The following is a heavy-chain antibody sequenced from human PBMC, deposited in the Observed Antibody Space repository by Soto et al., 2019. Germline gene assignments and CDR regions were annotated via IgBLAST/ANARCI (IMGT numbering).Heavy chain of an antibody. Sequence: PGESLKISCKGSGYRFISYWIGWVRQMPGKGLEWMGNIYAGDSDTRYSPSFQGQVTISVDKSTSTGYLQWSSLKASDTAVYYCVRGGGHGKPVDQWGQGTLVTVSS. CDR2: IYAGDSDT. J-gene: IGHJ4*02. V-gene: IGHV5-51*01. CDR3: VRGGGHGKPVDQ. D-gene: IGHD2-15*01. CDR1: GYRFISYW.